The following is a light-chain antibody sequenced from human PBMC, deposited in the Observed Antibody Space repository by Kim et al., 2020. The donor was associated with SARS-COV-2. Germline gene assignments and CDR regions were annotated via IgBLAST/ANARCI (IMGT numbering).Light chain of an antibody. Sequence: EIVLTQSPGTMSLSPGERATLSCRASQSVPTNYLAWYQQKPGQPPRLLIYRASSRATDIPDRFSGSGSGTDFTLTISRLEPEDFAVYYCLQYGRSPKTFGQGTKLEIK. J-gene: IGKJ2*01. CDR3: LQYGRSPKT. CDR2: RAS. V-gene: IGKV3-20*01. CDR1: QSVPTNY.